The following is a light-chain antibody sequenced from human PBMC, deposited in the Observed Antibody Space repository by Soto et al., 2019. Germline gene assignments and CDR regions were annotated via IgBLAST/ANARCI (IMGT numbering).Light chain of an antibody. CDR2: EVS. CDR3: SSYTSSSTRV. CDR1: SSDVGGYNY. Sequence: QSVLTQPASVSGSPGQSITISCTGTSSDVGGYNYVSWYQQHPGKAPKLMIYEVSNRPSGVSNRFSGSKSGNTASLTISGLQAEDEAEYYCSSYTSSSTRVFGGGTNVTVL. J-gene: IGLJ3*02. V-gene: IGLV2-14*01.